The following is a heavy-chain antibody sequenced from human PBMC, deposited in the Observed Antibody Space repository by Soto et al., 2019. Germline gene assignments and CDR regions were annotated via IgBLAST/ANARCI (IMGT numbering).Heavy chain of an antibody. CDR1: GFTFSSYA. D-gene: IGHD3-22*01. CDR2: ISYDGSNK. J-gene: IGHJ4*02. CDR3: ARGNYDSSGPDY. Sequence: VQLVESGGGVVQPGRSLRLSCAASGFTFSSYAMHWVRQAPGKGLEWVAVISYDGSNKYYADSVKGRFTISRDNSKNTLYLQMNSLRAEDTAVYYCARGNYDSSGPDYWGQGTLVTVSS. V-gene: IGHV3-30-3*01.